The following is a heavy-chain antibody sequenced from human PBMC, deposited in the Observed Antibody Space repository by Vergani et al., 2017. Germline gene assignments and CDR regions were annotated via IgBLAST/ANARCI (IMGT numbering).Heavy chain of an antibody. Sequence: EVQLLESGGGSVQPGESLRLSCVASGFRFREHGMNWVRQAPGKGLEWVSGISGHDHRTLYADSVRGRFTISRDDSKNTLYLQMNSLTTEDTAMYYCAKGGPNLGSGGLYFCFHYWGQGTRVTVSS. J-gene: IGHJ4*02. CDR2: ISGHDHRT. D-gene: IGHD3-10*01. V-gene: IGHV3-23*01. CDR3: AKGGPNLGSGGLYFCFHY. CDR1: GFRFREHG.